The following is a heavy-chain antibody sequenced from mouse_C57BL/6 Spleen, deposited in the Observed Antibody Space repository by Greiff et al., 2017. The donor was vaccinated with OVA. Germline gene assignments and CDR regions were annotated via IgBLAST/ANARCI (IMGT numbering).Heavy chain of an antibody. D-gene: IGHD2-5*01. Sequence: QVQLKESGAELVKPGASVKMSCKASGYTFTTYPIEWMKQNHGKSLEWIGNFHPYNDDTKYNEKFKGKATLTVEKSSSTVYLELSRLTSDDSAVYYCARAAYYSNYWYFDVWGTGTTVTVSS. CDR2: FHPYNDDT. V-gene: IGHV1-47*01. CDR3: ARAAYYSNYWYFDV. J-gene: IGHJ1*03. CDR1: GYTFTTYP.